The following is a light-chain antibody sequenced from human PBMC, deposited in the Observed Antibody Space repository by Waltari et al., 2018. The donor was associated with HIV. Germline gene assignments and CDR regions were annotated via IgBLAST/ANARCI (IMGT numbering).Light chain of an antibody. CDR3: AVWDDRLSGRL. V-gene: IGLV1-47*01. J-gene: IGLJ2*01. CDR2: GNN. Sequence: QSVLAQQRSVSGPPGQTVNISCSGSPPHGRTTIQYWYQQVTGVAPKLLISGNNQRPSGVPDLFSGSKSGTSASLAISGLRTEDEAEYYCAVWDDRLSGRLFGGGTKVTVL. CDR1: PPHGRTTI.